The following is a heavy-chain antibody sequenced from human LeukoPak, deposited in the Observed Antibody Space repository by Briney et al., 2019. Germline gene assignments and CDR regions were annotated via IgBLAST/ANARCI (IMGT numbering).Heavy chain of an antibody. J-gene: IGHJ4*02. V-gene: IGHV3-30*18. CDR3: AKVFGELLKDY. Sequence: GGSLTLSCAASGFTFSSYHMLWPRQATGKGLEWVAVISYDGSNKYYADSVRGRFTISRDNSKNTLYLQMNSLRAEDTAVYYCAKVFGELLKDYWGQGTLVTVSS. CDR2: ISYDGSNK. D-gene: IGHD3-10*01. CDR1: GFTFSSYH.